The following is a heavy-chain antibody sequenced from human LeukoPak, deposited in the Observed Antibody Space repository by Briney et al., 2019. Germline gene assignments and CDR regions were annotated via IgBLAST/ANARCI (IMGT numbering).Heavy chain of an antibody. CDR2: MNQDGLEE. J-gene: IGHJ4*02. V-gene: IGHV3-7*03. D-gene: IGHD6-19*01. CDR3: VNDGGGAGSRRSYY. CDR1: GFSFSSYY. Sequence: PGGSLRLSCAASGFSFSSYYMSWVRQAPGKGLEWVANMNQDGLEEYYLDSVKGRFTISRDNAKNSLFLQMNRLRPEDTAVYYCVNDGGGAGSRRSYYWGQGTLVTVSS.